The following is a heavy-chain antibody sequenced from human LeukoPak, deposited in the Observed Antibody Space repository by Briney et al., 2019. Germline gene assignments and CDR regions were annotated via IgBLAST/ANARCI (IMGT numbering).Heavy chain of an antibody. D-gene: IGHD6-13*01. J-gene: IGHJ5*02. V-gene: IGHV1-2*02. CDR2: INPNSGGT. CDR3: ARGGQQLVRVWFDP. Sequence: ASVTVSCKASGYTFTGYYMHWVRQAPGQGLEWMGWINPNSGGTNYAQKFQGRATMTRDTSISTAYMELSRLRSDDTAVYYCARGGQQLVRVWFDPWGQGTLVTVSS. CDR1: GYTFTGYY.